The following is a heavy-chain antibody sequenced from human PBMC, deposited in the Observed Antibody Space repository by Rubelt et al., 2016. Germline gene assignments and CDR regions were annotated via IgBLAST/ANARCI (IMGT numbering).Heavy chain of an antibody. J-gene: IGHJ4*02. D-gene: IGHD6-13*01. CDR3: AKPTSTWITFHY. CDR1: GSTFSSYG. CDR2: ISYDGSNK. Sequence: QVHLVESGGGVVQPGGSLRLSCAASGSTFSSYGMHWVRQAPGKGLEWVAVISYDGSNKYYADSVKGRFTISRDNSKNSLYLQMNSLRAEDTAVYYCAKPTSTWITFHYWGQGTLVTVSS. V-gene: IGHV3-30*19.